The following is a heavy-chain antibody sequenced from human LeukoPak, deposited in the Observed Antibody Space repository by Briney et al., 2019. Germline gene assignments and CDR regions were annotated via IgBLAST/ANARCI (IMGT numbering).Heavy chain of an antibody. CDR3: ASFSSGWYFGY. Sequence: ASVKVSCKASGYTFTSYGISWVRQAPGQGLEWMGWISVYNGNTNYAQKLQGRVTMTTDTSTSTAYMELRSLRSDDTAVYYCASFSSGWYFGYWGQGTLVTVSS. J-gene: IGHJ4*02. CDR1: GYTFTSYG. CDR2: ISVYNGNT. V-gene: IGHV1-18*01. D-gene: IGHD6-19*01.